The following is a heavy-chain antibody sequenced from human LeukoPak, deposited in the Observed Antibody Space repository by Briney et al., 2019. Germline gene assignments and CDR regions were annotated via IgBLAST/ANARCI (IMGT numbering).Heavy chain of an antibody. CDR3: ARWRDYDQMFDY. CDR2: INPSGGST. J-gene: IGHJ4*02. Sequence: ASSVKVSCKASGYTFTSYYMHWVRQAPGQGLEWMGIINPSGGSTSYAQKFQGRVTMTRDTSTSTVYMELGSLRSEDAAVYYCARWRDYDQMFDYWGQGTLVTVSS. CDR1: GYTFTSYY. V-gene: IGHV1-46*01. D-gene: IGHD4-17*01.